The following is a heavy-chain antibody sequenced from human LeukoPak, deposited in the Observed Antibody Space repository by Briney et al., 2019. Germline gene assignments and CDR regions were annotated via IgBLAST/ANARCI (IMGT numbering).Heavy chain of an antibody. CDR2: IYYSGST. V-gene: IGHV4-59*08. D-gene: IGHD6-19*01. Sequence: SETLSLTFTVSGGSISSYYWSWIRQPPGKGLEWIGYIYYSGSTNYNPSLKSRVTISVDTSKNQFSLKLSSVTAADTAVYYCARHGSSGLDYWGQGTLVTVSS. CDR3: ARHGSSGLDY. CDR1: GGSISSYY. J-gene: IGHJ4*02.